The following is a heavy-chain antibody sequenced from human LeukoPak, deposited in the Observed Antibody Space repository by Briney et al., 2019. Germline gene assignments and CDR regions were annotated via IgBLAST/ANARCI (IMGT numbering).Heavy chain of an antibody. Sequence: GGSLRLSCAASGFTFSSDAMHWVRHAPGKGLEWVAVISYDGSNKYYADSVKGRFTISRDNSKNTLYLQMNSLRAEDTAVYYCARDEEDYYDSSGYSYYFDYWGQGTLVTVSS. D-gene: IGHD3-22*01. J-gene: IGHJ4*02. V-gene: IGHV3-30-3*01. CDR3: ARDEEDYYDSSGYSYYFDY. CDR1: GFTFSSDA. CDR2: ISYDGSNK.